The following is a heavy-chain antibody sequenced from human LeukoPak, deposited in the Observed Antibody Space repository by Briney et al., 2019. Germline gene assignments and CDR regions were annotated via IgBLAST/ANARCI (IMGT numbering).Heavy chain of an antibody. CDR1: GGSFSGYY. V-gene: IGHV4-34*01. Sequence: SETLSLTCAVYGGSFSGYYWSWIRQPPGKGLEWIGEINHSGSTNYNPSLKSRVTISVDTSKNQFSLKLSSVTAADTAVYYCARVVSGSYLLAYYYGMDVWGQGTTVTVSS. CDR3: ARVVSGSYLLAYYYGMDV. D-gene: IGHD1-26*01. CDR2: INHSGST. J-gene: IGHJ6*02.